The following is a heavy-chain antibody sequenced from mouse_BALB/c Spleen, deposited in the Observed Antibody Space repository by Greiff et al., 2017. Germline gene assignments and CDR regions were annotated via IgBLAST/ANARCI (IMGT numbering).Heavy chain of an antibody. CDR1: GYTFTSYY. CDR2: IYPGNVNT. D-gene: IGHD2-4*01. CDR3: ATADYDGFAY. J-gene: IGHJ3*01. V-gene: IGHV1S56*01. Sequence: QVQLQQSGPELVKPGASVRISCKASGYTFTSYYIHWVKQRPGQGLEWIGWIYPGNVNTKYNEKFKGKATLTADKSSSTAYMQLSSLTSEDSAVYFCATADYDGFAYWGQGTLVTVSA.